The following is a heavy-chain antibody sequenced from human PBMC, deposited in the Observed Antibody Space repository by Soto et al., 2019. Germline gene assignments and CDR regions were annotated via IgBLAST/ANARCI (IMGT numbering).Heavy chain of an antibody. Sequence: ASVKVSCKASGYTFTSYYMHWVRQAPGQGLEWMGIINPSGGSTSYAQKFQGRVTMTRDTSTSTVYMELSSLRSEDTAVYYCARERAVAGTGYYGMDVWGQGTTVTVSS. J-gene: IGHJ6*02. V-gene: IGHV1-46*01. CDR1: GYTFTSYY. CDR2: INPSGGST. CDR3: ARERAVAGTGYYGMDV. D-gene: IGHD6-19*01.